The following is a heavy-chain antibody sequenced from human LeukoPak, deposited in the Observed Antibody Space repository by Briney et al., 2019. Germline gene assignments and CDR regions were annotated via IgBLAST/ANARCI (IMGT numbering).Heavy chain of an antibody. D-gene: IGHD1-26*01. CDR3: ARDTLGGSYRTLDY. V-gene: IGHV3-21*01. J-gene: IGHJ4*02. CDR1: RFTFSTYS. CDR2: ISSSTYI. Sequence: GGSLRLSCAASRFTFSTYSMNWVRQAPGKGLEWVSSISSSTYIYYADSLKGRFTISRDNAKNSLYLQMDSLRAEDMAVYYCARDTLGGSYRTLDYWGQGTLVTVSS.